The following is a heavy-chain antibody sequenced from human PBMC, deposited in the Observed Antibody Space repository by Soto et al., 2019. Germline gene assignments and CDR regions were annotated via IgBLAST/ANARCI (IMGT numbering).Heavy chain of an antibody. V-gene: IGHV3-49*03. D-gene: IGHD2-21*02. CDR2: IRSKAYGGTT. CDR3: TREAYCGGDCYSDAFDI. Sequence: PGGSLRLSCTASGFTFGDYAMSWFRQAPGKGLEWVGFIRSKAYGGTTEYAASVKGRFTISRDDSKSIAYLQMNSLKTEDTAVYYCTREAYCGGDCYSDAFDIWGQGTMVTVS. J-gene: IGHJ3*02. CDR1: GFTFGDYA.